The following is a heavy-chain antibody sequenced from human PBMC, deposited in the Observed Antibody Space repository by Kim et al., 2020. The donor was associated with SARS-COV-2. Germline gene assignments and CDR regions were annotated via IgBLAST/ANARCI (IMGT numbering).Heavy chain of an antibody. D-gene: IGHD5-12*01. CDR2: ISWNSGSI. V-gene: IGHV3-9*01. Sequence: GGSLRLSCAASGFTFGDYAMHWVRQAPGKGLEWVSGISWNSGSIGYADSVKGRFTISRDNAKNSLYLQMNSLRAEDTALYYCAKSGFGDYSGYGTEYYFDYWGQGTLVTVSS. CDR3: AKSGFGDYSGYGTEYYFDY. CDR1: GFTFGDYA. J-gene: IGHJ4*02.